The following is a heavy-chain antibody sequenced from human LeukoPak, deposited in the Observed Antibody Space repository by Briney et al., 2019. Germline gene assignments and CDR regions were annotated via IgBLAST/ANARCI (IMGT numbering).Heavy chain of an antibody. V-gene: IGHV1-69*06. CDR3: ASGEGYCRRRRCLVHH. CDR1: GGTFSSYA. D-gene: IGHD2-15*01. CDR2: IIPICGRA. Sequence: ASVKVSCKASGGTFSSYAISWVRQAPGQGLEWMGRIIPICGRANYAQKFQGRVTITPDKYTSTAYMELSSLRAEHTPVYYCASGEGYCRRRRCLVHHWGQGPLVRVSS. J-gene: IGHJ5*02.